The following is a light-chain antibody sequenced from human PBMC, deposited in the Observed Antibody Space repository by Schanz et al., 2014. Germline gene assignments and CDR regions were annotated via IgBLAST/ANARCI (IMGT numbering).Light chain of an antibody. CDR3: QQYGTSPFT. V-gene: IGKV3-20*01. CDR2: GAS. Sequence: PGEGATLSCRASQSVFNTYLAWFQQKPGQAPRLLIFGASSRATGIPDRFSASGSGTDFTLTITRLEPEDFAVYYCQQYGTSPFTFGPGTKVDIK. J-gene: IGKJ3*01. CDR1: QSVFNTY.